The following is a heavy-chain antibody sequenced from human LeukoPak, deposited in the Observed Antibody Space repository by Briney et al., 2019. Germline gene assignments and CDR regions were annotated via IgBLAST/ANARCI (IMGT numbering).Heavy chain of an antibody. J-gene: IGHJ3*02. CDR3: ARALPPGAFDI. Sequence: GGSLRLSCAASGFNFSSYGMTWVRQAPGKGLEWVSSISSSSSYIYYADSVKGRFTISRDNAKNSLYLQMNSLRAEDTAVYYCARALPPGAFDIWGQGTMVTVSS. CDR2: ISSSSSYI. CDR1: GFNFSSYG. V-gene: IGHV3-21*01.